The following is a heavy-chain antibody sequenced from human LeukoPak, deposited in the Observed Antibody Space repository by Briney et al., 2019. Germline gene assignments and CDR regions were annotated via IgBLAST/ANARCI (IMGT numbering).Heavy chain of an antibody. CDR3: VRGGMATAYFDY. Sequence: SQTLSLTCTVSGGSISSGGYYWSWIRQHPGKGLEWIGYIYYSGTTYYNPSLKSRLTISVDTSKNQFSLRLTSVTVADTAVYFCVRGGMATAYFDYWGQGTPVTVSS. CDR1: GGSISSGGYY. V-gene: IGHV4-31*03. J-gene: IGHJ4*02. CDR2: IYYSGTT. D-gene: IGHD5-24*01.